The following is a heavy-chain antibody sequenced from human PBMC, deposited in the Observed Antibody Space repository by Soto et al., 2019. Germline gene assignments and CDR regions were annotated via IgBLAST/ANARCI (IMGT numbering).Heavy chain of an antibody. J-gene: IGHJ5*01. CDR1: GCTFTSYG. Sequence: AAVQVSFQASGCTFTSYGISWVGQAPGQGLEGMGWISAYNGNTNYAQKLQGRVTMTTDTSTSTAYMELRSLRSDDTAGYYCACYIFGVVDCFDSWGQGTLVTVSS. CDR3: ACYIFGVVDCFDS. V-gene: IGHV1-18*04. D-gene: IGHD3-3*02. CDR2: ISAYNGNT.